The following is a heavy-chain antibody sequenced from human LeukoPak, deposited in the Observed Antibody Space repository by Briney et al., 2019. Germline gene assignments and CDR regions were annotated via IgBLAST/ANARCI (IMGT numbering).Heavy chain of an antibody. V-gene: IGHV4-59*01. CDR3: ATRPARGSGPYYPYFDY. Sequence: SETLSLTCSVSGGSISASYWSWIRQPPGKGLEWIGYIYYSGSTNYNPPLKSRVTISVDTSKKQFSLKLTSVTAADTAVYYCATRPARGSGPYYPYFDYWGQGTLVTVSS. CDR1: GGSISASY. CDR2: IYYSGST. D-gene: IGHD3-22*01. J-gene: IGHJ4*02.